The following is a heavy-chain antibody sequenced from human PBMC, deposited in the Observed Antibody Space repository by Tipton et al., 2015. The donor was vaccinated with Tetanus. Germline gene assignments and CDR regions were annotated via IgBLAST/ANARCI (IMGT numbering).Heavy chain of an antibody. Sequence: SLRLSCAASGFISSNVWMNWVRQAPGKGPEWVGLIKTNIEGGTTDYAAPVKGRFTISRDDSRNTLYLQMDSLKTEDTAMYYCVTDAGSSSSDYWGQGTLVTVSS. D-gene: IGHD6-6*01. CDR2: IKTNIEGGTT. CDR3: VTDAGSSSSDY. J-gene: IGHJ4*02. V-gene: IGHV3-15*07. CDR1: GFISSNVW.